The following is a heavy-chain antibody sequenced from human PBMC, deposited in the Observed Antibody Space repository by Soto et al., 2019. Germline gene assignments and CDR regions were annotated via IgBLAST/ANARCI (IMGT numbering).Heavy chain of an antibody. CDR1: GYTFTGYY. D-gene: IGHD6-19*01. V-gene: IGHV1-2*02. Sequence: ASVKVSCKASGYTFTGYYMHWVRQAPGQGLEWMGWINPNSGGTNYAQKFQGRVTMTRDTSISTSSMERSRLRSDNTAVYYCARDRPYSSGWPLNQFEPWGQGTLVTVSS. J-gene: IGHJ5*02. CDR3: ARDRPYSSGWPLNQFEP. CDR2: INPNSGGT.